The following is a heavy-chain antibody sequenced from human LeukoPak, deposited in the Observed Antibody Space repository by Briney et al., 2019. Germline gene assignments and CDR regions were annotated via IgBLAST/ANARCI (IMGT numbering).Heavy chain of an antibody. D-gene: IGHD6-13*01. J-gene: IGHJ5*02. V-gene: IGHV4-59*01. CDR1: GGSISSDY. Sequence: SETLSLICTVSGGSISSDYCMWIRQPPGKGLEWIVYIYYSGSTNYNPSLKSRVTISVDTSKNPLSLKLTSVTAADTAVYYCARAPRGGTARDNWFDLWGQGTLVTVSS. CDR3: ARAPRGGTARDNWFDL. CDR2: IYYSGST.